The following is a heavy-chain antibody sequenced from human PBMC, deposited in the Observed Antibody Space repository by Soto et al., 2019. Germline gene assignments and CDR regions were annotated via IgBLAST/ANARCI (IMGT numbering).Heavy chain of an antibody. D-gene: IGHD3-10*01. J-gene: IGHJ6*03. Sequence: ASVKVSCKVSGYTLTELSMHWVRQAPGKGLEWMGGFDPEDGETIYAQKFQGRVTMTEDTSTDTAYMELSSLRSEDTAVYYCATGRNYYGSGWGDYYYMDVWGKGTSVTVSS. CDR1: GYTLTELS. V-gene: IGHV1-24*01. CDR2: FDPEDGET. CDR3: ATGRNYYGSGWGDYYYMDV.